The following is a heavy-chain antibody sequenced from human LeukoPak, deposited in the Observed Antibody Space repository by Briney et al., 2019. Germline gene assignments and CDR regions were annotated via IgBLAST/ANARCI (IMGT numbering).Heavy chain of an antibody. D-gene: IGHD2-15*01. CDR2: IYYSGST. V-gene: IGHV4-39*01. Sequence: SETLSLTCTVSGDSIKSDSYYWGWIRQPPGKGLEWIGTIYYSGSTYYNPSLKSRVTISVDTSKNQFSVKLSSVTAADTALDYCSKHKEGFPGRNGPNFLYFDLWGRGTLVTVSS. CDR3: SKHKEGFPGRNGPNFLYFDL. CDR1: GDSIKSDSYY. J-gene: IGHJ2*01.